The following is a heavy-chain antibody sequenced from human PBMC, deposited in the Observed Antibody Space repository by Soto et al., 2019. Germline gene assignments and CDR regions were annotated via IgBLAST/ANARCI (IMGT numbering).Heavy chain of an antibody. V-gene: IGHV4-61*01. CDR3: ARQYVVVVAAPTVVWFDP. CDR2: IYYSGST. CDR1: GGSVSSGSYY. D-gene: IGHD2-15*01. J-gene: IGHJ5*02. Sequence: SETLSLTCTVSGGSVSSGSYYWSWIRQPPGKGLEWIGYIYYSGSTNYNPSLKSRVTISVDTSKNQFSLKLSSVTAADTAVYYCARQYVVVVAAPTVVWFDPWGQGTLVTVSS.